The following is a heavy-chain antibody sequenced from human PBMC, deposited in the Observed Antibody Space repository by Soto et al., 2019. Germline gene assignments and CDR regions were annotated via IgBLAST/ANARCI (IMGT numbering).Heavy chain of an antibody. J-gene: IGHJ4*02. V-gene: IGHV3-23*01. D-gene: IGHD3-10*01. Sequence: GGSLRLSCAASGFTFSSYAMSWVRQAPGKGLEWVSAISGSGGSTYYANSVKGRFTISRDNSKNTLYLQMNSLRAEDTAVYYCAKEPNVDVLLWFGELKHDYWGQGTLVTVSS. CDR2: ISGSGGST. CDR3: AKEPNVDVLLWFGELKHDY. CDR1: GFTFSSYA.